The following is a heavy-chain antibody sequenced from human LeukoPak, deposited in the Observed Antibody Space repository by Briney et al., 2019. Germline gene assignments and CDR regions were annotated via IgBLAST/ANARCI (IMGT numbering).Heavy chain of an antibody. V-gene: IGHV3-21*01. Sequence: GGSLRLSCAASGFTFSSYSMNWVRQAPGKGPEWVSSISSSSSYIYYADSVKGRFTISRDNAKNSLYLQMNSLRAEDTAVYYCARGGTMVRGVGLDPWGQGTLVTVSS. CDR1: GFTFSSYS. CDR3: ARGGTMVRGVGLDP. J-gene: IGHJ5*02. D-gene: IGHD3-10*01. CDR2: ISSSSSYI.